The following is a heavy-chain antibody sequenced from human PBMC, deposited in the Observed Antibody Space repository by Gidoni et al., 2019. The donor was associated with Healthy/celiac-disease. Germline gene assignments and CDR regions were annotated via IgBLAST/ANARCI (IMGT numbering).Heavy chain of an antibody. J-gene: IGHJ4*02. CDR2: IWYDGSNK. CDR3: ARDSDYYDSSGTFGY. D-gene: IGHD3-22*01. V-gene: IGHV3-33*01. Sequence: QVQLVESGGGVVQPGRSLRLSCAASGFTFSSYGMHWVRQAPGKGLEWVAVIWYDGSNKYYADSVKGRFTISRDNSKNTLYLQMNSLRAEDTAVYYCARDSDYYDSSGTFGYWGQGTLVTVSS. CDR1: GFTFSSYG.